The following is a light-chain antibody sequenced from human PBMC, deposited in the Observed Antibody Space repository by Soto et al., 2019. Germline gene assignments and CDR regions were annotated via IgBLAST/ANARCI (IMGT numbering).Light chain of an antibody. V-gene: IGKV1-5*01. Sequence: DIQMTQSPATLSASVGDRVTITCRASQSISTWLAWYQQKSGRAPKLLVYDASSLQSGVPSRLRGSGSGTDFTLNISSLQPDDFATYYCQQYSSSPYTFGQGTKLEIK. J-gene: IGKJ2*01. CDR3: QQYSSSPYT. CDR2: DAS. CDR1: QSISTW.